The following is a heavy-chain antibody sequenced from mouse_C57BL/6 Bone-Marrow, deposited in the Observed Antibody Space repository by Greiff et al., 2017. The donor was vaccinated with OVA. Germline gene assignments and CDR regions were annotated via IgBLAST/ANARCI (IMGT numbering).Heavy chain of an antibody. J-gene: IGHJ2*01. CDR3: ARHGNWGFDY. V-gene: IGHV5-12*01. D-gene: IGHD2-1*01. Sequence: EVKLVESGGGLVQPGGSLKLSCAASGFTFSDYYMYWVRQTPEKRLEWVAYISNGGGSTYYPDTVKGRFTISRDNAKNTLYLQMSRLKSEDTAMYYCARHGNWGFDYWGQGTTLTVSS. CDR1: GFTFSDYY. CDR2: ISNGGGST.